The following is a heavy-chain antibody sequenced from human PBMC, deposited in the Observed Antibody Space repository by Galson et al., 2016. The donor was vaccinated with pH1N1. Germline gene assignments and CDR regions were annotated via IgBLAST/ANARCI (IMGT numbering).Heavy chain of an antibody. D-gene: IGHD4-17*01. V-gene: IGHV4-59*01. CDR1: GGSMFAYY. Sequence: ETLSLTCSVSGGSMFAYYWNWIRQPPGKGLEWIGYIYSTGGTNYNPSLKSRVAISVDTSNNQFSLNLISVTAADTAVYYCARGGTVTNPLATWGQGTLVTVSS. CDR2: IYSTGGT. CDR3: ARGGTVTNPLAT. J-gene: IGHJ5*02.